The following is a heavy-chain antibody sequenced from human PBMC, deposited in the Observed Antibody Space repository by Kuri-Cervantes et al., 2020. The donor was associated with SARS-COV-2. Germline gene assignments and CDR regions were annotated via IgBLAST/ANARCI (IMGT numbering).Heavy chain of an antibody. CDR2: IEQDGSEK. CDR3: ARAHCSTPTSSNPGGY. J-gene: IGHJ4*02. CDR1: GFTFSSYW. V-gene: IGHV3-7*01. Sequence: GGSLRLSCAASGFTFSSYWMSWVRQAPGKGLEWVANIEQDGSEKNYVDSVKGRFTISRDNAKNSLYLQMNSLRAEDTAVYYCARAHCSTPTSSNPGGYWGQGTLVTVSS. D-gene: IGHD2-2*01.